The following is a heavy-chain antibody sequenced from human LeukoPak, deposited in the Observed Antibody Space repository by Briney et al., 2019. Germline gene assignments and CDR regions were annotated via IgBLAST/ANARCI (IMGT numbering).Heavy chain of an antibody. V-gene: IGHV4-34*01. CDR3: ARGAPDYYDSSGYYYVRWFDP. J-gene: IGHJ5*02. D-gene: IGHD3-22*01. Sequence: SETLSLTCAVYGRSFSGYYWSWIRQPPGKGLEWIGEINHSGSTNYNPSLKSRVTISVDTSKNQFSLKLSSVTAADTAVYYSARGAPDYYDSSGYYYVRWFDPWGQGTLVTVSS. CDR1: GRSFSGYY. CDR2: INHSGST.